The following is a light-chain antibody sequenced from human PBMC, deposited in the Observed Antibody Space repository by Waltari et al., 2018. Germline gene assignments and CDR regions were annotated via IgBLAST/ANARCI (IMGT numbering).Light chain of an antibody. CDR1: QILLHSDGHTY. CDR2: GCT. CDR3: GHRIAFPLT. Sequence: IVMTQTPLSVPITPGEPGFFLCRSRQILLHSDGHTYLHWSLQKPGQSPQLLVCGCTTRASGDSDTFSGSGSGTDFTLTISDVEAGNVGVYYCGHRIAFPLTLGGGTKV. J-gene: IGKJ4*01. V-gene: IGKV2-40*01.